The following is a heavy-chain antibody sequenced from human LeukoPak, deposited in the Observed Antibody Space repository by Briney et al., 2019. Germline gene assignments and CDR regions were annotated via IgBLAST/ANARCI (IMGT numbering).Heavy chain of an antibody. CDR2: IKQDGSEK. Sequence: AGGSLRLSCAASGFTFSSYWMSWVRQTPGKGLEWVANIKQDGSEKYYVDSVKGRFTISRDNAKNSLYLQMNSLRAEDTAVYYCARSRVRPYFDYWGQGTLVTVSS. CDR3: ARSRVRPYFDY. D-gene: IGHD1-1*01. V-gene: IGHV3-7*01. CDR1: GFTFSSYW. J-gene: IGHJ4*02.